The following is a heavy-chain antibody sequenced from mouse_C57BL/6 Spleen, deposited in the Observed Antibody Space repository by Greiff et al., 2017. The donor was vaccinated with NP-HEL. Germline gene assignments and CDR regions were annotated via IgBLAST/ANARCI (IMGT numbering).Heavy chain of an antibody. CDR1: GYTFTSYG. V-gene: IGHV1-81*01. Sequence: QVQLQQSGAELARPGASVKLSCKASGYTFTSYGISWVKQRTGQGLEWIGEIYPRSGNTYYNEKFKGKATLTADKSSSTAYMELRSLTSEDSAVYFCARSYYGSSPYAMDYWGQGTSVTVSS. CDR3: ARSYYGSSPYAMDY. CDR2: IYPRSGNT. D-gene: IGHD1-1*01. J-gene: IGHJ4*01.